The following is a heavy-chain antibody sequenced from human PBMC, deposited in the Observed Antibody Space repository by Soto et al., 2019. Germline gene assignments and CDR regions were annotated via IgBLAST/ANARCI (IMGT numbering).Heavy chain of an antibody. CDR3: TAAIASTIGNWGFDH. J-gene: IGHJ4*02. D-gene: IGHD5-12*01. CDR2: IRTRGEGGTT. CDR1: GFTITDAW. V-gene: IGHV3-15*07. Sequence: EVQLVESGGGLVQPGGSLRLSCAASGFTITDAWMIWVRQAPGKGLEWVGRIRTRGEGGTTDYAAPVKGRFSVSRDDSRHSLYLQMNSLQTEDTAIYSCTAAIASTIGNWGFDHWGQGTLVTVSS.